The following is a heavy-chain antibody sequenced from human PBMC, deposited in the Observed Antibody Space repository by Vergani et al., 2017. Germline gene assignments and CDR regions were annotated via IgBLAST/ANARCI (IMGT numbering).Heavy chain of an antibody. V-gene: IGHV3-33*01. J-gene: IGHJ5*02. CDR3: AGDLRLLYNRFDP. D-gene: IGHD1-14*01. CDR2: TWYDGNNK. Sequence: QVQSVESGGGVVQPGRSLRLSCAAFGFIFNQYGMHWVRQAPGKGVEWVAVTWYDGNNKQYADSVKGRFTISRDNSKITMYLQMNSLRDEDTGVYYCAGDLRLLYNRFDPLGQGTLVTVSS. CDR1: GFIFNQYG.